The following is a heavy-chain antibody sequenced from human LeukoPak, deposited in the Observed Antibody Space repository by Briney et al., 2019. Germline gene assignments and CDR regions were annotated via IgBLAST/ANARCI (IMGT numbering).Heavy chain of an antibody. J-gene: IGHJ4*02. CDR2: INNSGGRT. CDR1: GFTISKYD. Sequence: GGSLRFSCAASGFTISKYDMSWVRQGPGQGSEWVSGINNSGGRTCYADSVKGRFTTSRDNSKNALYLQMNSLRAEDTAVYHCAAMGSASDRGQGTLVTVSS. D-gene: IGHD1-26*01. V-gene: IGHV3-23*01. CDR3: AAMGSASD.